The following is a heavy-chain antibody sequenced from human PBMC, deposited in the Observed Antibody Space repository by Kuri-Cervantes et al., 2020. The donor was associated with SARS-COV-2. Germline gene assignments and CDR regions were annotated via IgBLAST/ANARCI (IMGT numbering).Heavy chain of an antibody. Sequence: GESLKISCAAYGFTFSSYWMHWVRQAPGKGLVWVSRINSDGSSTSYADSVKGRFTISRDNAKNSLYLQMNSLRAEDTAVYYCARPYDEGPTTPNWGQGTLVTVSS. CDR1: GFTFSSYW. V-gene: IGHV3-74*01. CDR2: INSDGSST. CDR3: ARPYDEGPTTPN. J-gene: IGHJ4*02. D-gene: IGHD3-22*01.